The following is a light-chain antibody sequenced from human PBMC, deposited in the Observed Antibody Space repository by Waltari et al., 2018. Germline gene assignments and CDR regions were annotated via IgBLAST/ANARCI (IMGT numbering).Light chain of an antibody. CDR2: GAS. J-gene: IGKJ1*01. V-gene: IGKV3-20*01. CDR3: QHYVRLPVT. Sequence: EIVLTQSPRTLSLSPGESATLSCRASQSVSRSLAWYQQKPGQAPSLPIYGASSRATGVPDRFSGSGSGTDFSLTISRLEPEDFAVYYCQHYVRLPVTFGQGTKVEIK. CDR1: QSVSRS.